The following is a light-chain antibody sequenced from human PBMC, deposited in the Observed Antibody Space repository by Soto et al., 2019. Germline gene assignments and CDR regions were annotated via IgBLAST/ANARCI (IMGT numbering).Light chain of an antibody. J-gene: IGKJ5*01. CDR2: GAS. Sequence: EIVMTQSPVTLSVSPGETATLSCRASQRVSGNLAWYQHKPGQSPRLLIYGASTRATGIPARFSGSGSGPEFTLAISSPQSEDIAVYYCQQYNSWPSGTFGQGTRLEIK. V-gene: IGKV3-15*01. CDR3: QQYNSWPSGT. CDR1: QRVSGN.